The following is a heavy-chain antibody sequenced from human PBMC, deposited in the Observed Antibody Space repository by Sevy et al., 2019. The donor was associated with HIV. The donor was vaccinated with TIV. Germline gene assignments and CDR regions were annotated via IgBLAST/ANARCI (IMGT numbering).Heavy chain of an antibody. CDR2: INQDGGQK. V-gene: IGHV3-7*01. J-gene: IGHJ3*01. CDR3: ARDPDPVPGVAFDV. Sequence: GESLKISCVASGSSFGIHWMSWVRQAPGKGLEWVAKINQDGGQKYYVDSVKGRFTISRDNAKSSLYLQMNSLRVEDTALYYCARDPDPVPGVAFDVWGQGTMVTASS. CDR1: GSSFGIHW.